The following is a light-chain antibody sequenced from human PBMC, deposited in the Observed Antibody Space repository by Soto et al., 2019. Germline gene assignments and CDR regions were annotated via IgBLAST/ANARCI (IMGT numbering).Light chain of an antibody. CDR1: SSDVGGHNY. J-gene: IGLJ2*01. V-gene: IGLV2-14*01. CDR2: EVS. Sequence: QSVLTQPASVSGSPGQSITISCTGTSSDVGGHNYVSWYQHHPGKAPKLMIYEVSNRPSGVSNRFSGSKSGYTASLTISGLQAEDEAYYYCSSYTSRGVFGGGTKVTVL. CDR3: SSYTSRGV.